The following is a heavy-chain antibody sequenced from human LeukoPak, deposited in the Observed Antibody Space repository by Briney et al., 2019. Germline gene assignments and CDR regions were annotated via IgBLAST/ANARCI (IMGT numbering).Heavy chain of an antibody. CDR3: ARDIVYRSLYSSAAEIDY. Sequence: ASVKVSCKASGYTFTGYYMHWVRQAPGQGLEWMGWINPNSGGTNYAQKFQGRVTMTRDTSISTAYMELSRLRSGDTAVYYCARDIVYRSLYSSAAEIDYWGQGTLVTVSS. CDR1: GYTFTGYY. V-gene: IGHV1-2*02. CDR2: INPNSGGT. D-gene: IGHD6-25*01. J-gene: IGHJ4*02.